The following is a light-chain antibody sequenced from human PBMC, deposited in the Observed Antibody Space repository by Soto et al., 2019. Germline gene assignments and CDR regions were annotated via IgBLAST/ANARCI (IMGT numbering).Light chain of an antibody. Sequence: QAVVTQEPSLTVSPGGTVTLTCGSSTGAVTSGYYPNWFQQKPGQAPRALIYSISNKHSWTPARFSGSLLGGKAALTLSGVQPEDEAEYYCLLYYGGAWVFGGGPKLTVL. CDR1: TGAVTSGYY. CDR2: SIS. V-gene: IGLV7-43*01. J-gene: IGLJ3*02. CDR3: LLYYGGAWV.